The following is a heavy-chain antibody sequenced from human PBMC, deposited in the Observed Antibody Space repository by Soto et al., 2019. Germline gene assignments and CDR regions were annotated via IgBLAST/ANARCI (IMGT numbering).Heavy chain of an antibody. CDR3: AREPTFVVVVAASNYYGMDV. CDR1: GGSISRGDYY. CDR2: IYYRGST. V-gene: IGHV4-30-4*01. J-gene: IGHJ6*02. Sequence: SETLSLTCTVSGGSISRGDYYWSWIRQPPGKGLEWIGYIYYRGSTYYNPSLKSRVTISVDTSKNQFSLKLSSVTAADTAVYYCAREPTFVVVVAASNYYGMDVWGQGTTVTV. D-gene: IGHD2-15*01.